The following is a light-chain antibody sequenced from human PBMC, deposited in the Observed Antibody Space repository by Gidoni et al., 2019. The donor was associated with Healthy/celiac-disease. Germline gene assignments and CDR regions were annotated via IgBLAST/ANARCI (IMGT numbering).Light chain of an antibody. J-gene: IGLJ1*01. Sequence: QSAPTQPASVAGSPGPSTTIACTGTISYVGCYDYVSGYQQLPGKAPKLMIYEFSNRPSGVPDRFSGSRSGNTASLTISGLQAEDEADYYCSSYTSSSLFVFGTGTKVTVL. CDR1: ISYVGCYDY. CDR2: EFS. V-gene: IGLV2-14*01. CDR3: SSYTSSSLFV.